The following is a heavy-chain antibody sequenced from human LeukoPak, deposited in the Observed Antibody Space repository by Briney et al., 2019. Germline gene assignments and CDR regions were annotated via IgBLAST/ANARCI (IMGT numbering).Heavy chain of an antibody. CDR1: GFTFSSYS. Sequence: PGGSLRLSCAASGFTFSSYSMNWVRQAPGKGLEWVSSISSSSSYIYYADSVKGRFAISRDNSKNTLYLQMNSLGAEDTAVYYCAKDRLLWFGEISYYMDVWGKGTTVTISS. V-gene: IGHV3-21*01. CDR3: AKDRLLWFGEISYYMDV. J-gene: IGHJ6*03. CDR2: ISSSSSYI. D-gene: IGHD3-10*01.